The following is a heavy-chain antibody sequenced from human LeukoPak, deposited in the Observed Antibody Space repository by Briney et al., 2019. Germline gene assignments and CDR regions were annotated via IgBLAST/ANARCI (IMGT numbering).Heavy chain of an antibody. CDR3: AKDSLTGYCSSTSCYAGSYFDY. Sequence: GGSLRLSCAASGFTFSSYSMNWVRQAPGKGLEWVSSISSSSSYIYYADSVKGRFTISRDNAKNSLYLQMNSLRAEDTALYYCAKDSLTGYCSSTSCYAGSYFDYWGQGTLVTVSS. CDR1: GFTFSSYS. J-gene: IGHJ4*02. V-gene: IGHV3-21*04. D-gene: IGHD2-2*01. CDR2: ISSSSSYI.